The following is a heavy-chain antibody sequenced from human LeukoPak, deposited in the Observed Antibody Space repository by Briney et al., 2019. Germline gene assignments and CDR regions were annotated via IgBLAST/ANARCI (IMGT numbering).Heavy chain of an antibody. J-gene: IGHJ4*02. V-gene: IGHV3-69-1*01. D-gene: IGHD3-22*01. Sequence: GGSLRLSCAASGFAVNTYDMHWVRQAPGEGPQWIAYFGISGTIYYADSVRGRFTISRDNAKNSLYLQMNSLRAEDTAVYYCAREIPGYYDSSGHEADEFDYWGQGTLVTVSS. CDR1: GFAVNTYD. CDR3: AREIPGYYDSSGHEADEFDY. CDR2: FGISGTI.